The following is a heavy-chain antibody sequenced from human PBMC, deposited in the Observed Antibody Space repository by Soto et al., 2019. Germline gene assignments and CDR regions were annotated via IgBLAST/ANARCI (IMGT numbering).Heavy chain of an antibody. CDR1: GYTFTSYD. V-gene: IGHV1-8*01. Sequence: QVQLVQSGAEVKKPGASVKVSCKASGYTFTSYDINWVRQATGQGLEWMGWMNPNSGNTGYAQKFQGRVTMTRNTSISTAYMELSSLRSEDTAVYYCASPARNYDFCSGYSFDIWGQGTMVTVSS. CDR2: MNPNSGNT. D-gene: IGHD3-3*01. J-gene: IGHJ3*02. CDR3: ASPARNYDFCSGYSFDI.